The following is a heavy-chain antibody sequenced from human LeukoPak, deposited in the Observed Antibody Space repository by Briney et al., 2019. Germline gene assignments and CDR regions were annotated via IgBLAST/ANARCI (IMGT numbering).Heavy chain of an antibody. Sequence: PSETLSLTCAVYGGSFSGYYWSWIRQPPGKGLEWIGEINHSGSTNYNPSLKSRVTISVDTSKNQFSLKLSSVTAADTAVYYCARYSSEEPYHFDYWGQGTLVTVSS. CDR2: INHSGST. D-gene: IGHD4-11*01. V-gene: IGHV4-34*01. J-gene: IGHJ4*02. CDR1: GGSFSGYY. CDR3: ARYSSEEPYHFDY.